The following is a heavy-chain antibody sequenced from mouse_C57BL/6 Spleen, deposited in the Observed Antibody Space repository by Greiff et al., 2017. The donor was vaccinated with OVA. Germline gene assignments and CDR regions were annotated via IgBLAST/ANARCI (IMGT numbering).Heavy chain of an antibody. CDR1: GYALSSSW. CDR3: ARYYGSSYFDY. D-gene: IGHD1-1*01. CDR2: IYPGDGDT. Sequence: VKLVESGPELVKPGASVKISCKASGYALSSSWMNWVKQRPGKGLEWIGRIYPGDGDTNYNGKFKGKATLTADKSSSTAYMQLSSLTSEDSAVYFCARYYGSSYFDYWGQGTTLTVSS. V-gene: IGHV1-82*01. J-gene: IGHJ2*01.